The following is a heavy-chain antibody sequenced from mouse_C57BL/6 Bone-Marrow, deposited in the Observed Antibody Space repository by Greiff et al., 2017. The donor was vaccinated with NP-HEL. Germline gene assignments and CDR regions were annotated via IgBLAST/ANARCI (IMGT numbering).Heavy chain of an antibody. V-gene: IGHV7-3*01. CDR2: IRNKANGYTT. J-gene: IGHJ2*01. CDR1: GFTFTDYY. Sequence: DVHLVESGGGLVQPGGSLSLSCAASGFTFTDYYMSWVRQPPGKALEWLGFIRNKANGYTTEYSASVKGRFTISRDNSQSILYLQMNALGAEDSATYYCARFQLGRRRKGGFDYWGQGTTLTVSS. CDR3: ARFQLGRRRKGGFDY. D-gene: IGHD4-1*02.